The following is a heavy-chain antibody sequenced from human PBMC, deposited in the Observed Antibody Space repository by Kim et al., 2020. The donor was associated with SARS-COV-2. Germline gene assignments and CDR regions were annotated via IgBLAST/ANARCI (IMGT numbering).Heavy chain of an antibody. Sequence: NYHPSLRRRVTISVDTSKNQFSLKVSSVTAADTAVYYCARYSSSWNRFDPWGQGTLVTVSS. J-gene: IGHJ5*02. CDR3: ARYSSSWNRFDP. D-gene: IGHD6-13*01. V-gene: IGHV4-4*09.